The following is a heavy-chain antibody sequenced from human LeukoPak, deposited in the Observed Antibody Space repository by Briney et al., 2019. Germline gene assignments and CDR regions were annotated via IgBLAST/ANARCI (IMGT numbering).Heavy chain of an antibody. D-gene: IGHD1-26*01. CDR2: INAGNGNT. CDR1: GYTFTSYA. J-gene: IGHJ4*02. Sequence: ASVKVSCKASGYTFTSYAMHWVHQAPGQRLEWMGWINAGNGNTKYSQKFQGRVTITRDTSASTAYLEFYSLRSEDTAVYYCARDSDMVGATDYYFDYWGQGTLVTVSS. V-gene: IGHV1-3*01. CDR3: ARDSDMVGATDYYFDY.